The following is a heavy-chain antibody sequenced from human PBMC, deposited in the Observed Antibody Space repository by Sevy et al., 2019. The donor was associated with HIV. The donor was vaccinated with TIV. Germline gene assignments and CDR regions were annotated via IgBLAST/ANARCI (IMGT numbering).Heavy chain of an antibody. CDR1: GGTFSSYA. D-gene: IGHD4-17*01. CDR2: IIPIFGTT. Sequence: ASVKVSCKASGGTFSSYAISWVRQAPGQGLAWMGGIIPIFGTTNYAQKFQGRVTITADESTSTAYMELSSLRSEDTAVYYCATVTTVIVLRGMDVWGQGTTVTVSS. V-gene: IGHV1-69*13. CDR3: ATVTTVIVLRGMDV. J-gene: IGHJ6*02.